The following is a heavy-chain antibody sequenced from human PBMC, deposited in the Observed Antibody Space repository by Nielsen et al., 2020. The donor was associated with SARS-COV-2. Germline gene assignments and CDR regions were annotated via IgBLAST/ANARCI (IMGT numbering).Heavy chain of an antibody. J-gene: IGHJ6*03. Sequence: GSLRLSCAVYGGSFSGYYWSWIRQPPGKGLEWIGEINHSGSTNYNPSLKSRVTISVDTSKNQFSLKLSSVTAADTAVYYCARVQGEQLDYYKDVWGKGTTVTVSS. CDR2: INHSGST. CDR1: GGSFSGYY. D-gene: IGHD6-6*01. V-gene: IGHV4-34*01. CDR3: ARVQGEQLDYYKDV.